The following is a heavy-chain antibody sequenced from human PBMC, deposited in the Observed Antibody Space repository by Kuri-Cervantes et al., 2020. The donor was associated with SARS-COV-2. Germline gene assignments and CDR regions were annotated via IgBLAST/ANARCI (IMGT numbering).Heavy chain of an antibody. D-gene: IGHD2-2*01. V-gene: IGHV1-46*01. CDR2: INPSGGST. J-gene: IGHJ5*02. CDR3: ARGGIVVVPAASSLNWFDP. Sequence: ASVKVSCKASGGTFSSYAIRWVRQAPGQGLEWMGIINPSGGSTSYAQKFQGRVTMTRDTSTSTVYMELSSLRSEDTAVYYCARGGIVVVPAASSLNWFDPWGQGTLVTVS. CDR1: GGTFSSYA.